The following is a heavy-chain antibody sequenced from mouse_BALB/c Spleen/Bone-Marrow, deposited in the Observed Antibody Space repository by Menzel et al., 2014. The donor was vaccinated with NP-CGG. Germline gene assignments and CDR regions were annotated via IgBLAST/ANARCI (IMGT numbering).Heavy chain of an antibody. V-gene: IGHV1-7*01. D-gene: IGHD2-1*01. CDR2: INPSTGYT. CDR3: AREGIYYGNTWFAY. J-gene: IGHJ3*01. Sequence: QVQLQQPGAELAKPGASVKMSCKTPGYTFTTYWIHWVKQRPGQGLEWIGYINPSTGYTEYNQKFKDKATLTADKSSSTAYMQLSSLTSEEFAVYYCAREGIYYGNTWFAYWGQGTLVTVSA. CDR1: GYTFTTYW.